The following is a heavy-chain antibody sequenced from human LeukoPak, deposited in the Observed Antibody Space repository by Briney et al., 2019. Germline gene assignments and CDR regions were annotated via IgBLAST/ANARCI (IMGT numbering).Heavy chain of an antibody. CDR1: GFTFSSYG. J-gene: IGHJ6*02. V-gene: IGHV3-33*01. D-gene: IGHD6-19*01. Sequence: GRSLRLSCAASGFTFSSYGMHWVRQAPGKGLEWVAVIWYDGSNKYYADSVKGRFTISRDNSKNTLYLQMNSLRAEDTAVYYCAREAVAVAGTPFAYYYYGMDVWGQGTTVTVSS. CDR2: IWYDGSNK. CDR3: AREAVAVAGTPFAYYYYGMDV.